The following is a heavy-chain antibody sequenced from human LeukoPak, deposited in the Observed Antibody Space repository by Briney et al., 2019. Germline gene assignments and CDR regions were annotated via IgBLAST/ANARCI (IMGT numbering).Heavy chain of an antibody. CDR1: GYTLTELS. CDR2: FDPEDGET. J-gene: IGHJ6*03. V-gene: IGHV1-24*01. CDR3: ATFAGSSIGGPYYYYYYMDV. D-gene: IGHD1-26*01. Sequence: ASVKVSCKVSGYTLTELSMHWVRQAPGKGLEWMGGFDPEDGETIYAQKFQGRVTMTEDTSTDTAYMELSSLRSEDTAVYYCATFAGSSIGGPYYYYYYMDVWGKGTTVTVSS.